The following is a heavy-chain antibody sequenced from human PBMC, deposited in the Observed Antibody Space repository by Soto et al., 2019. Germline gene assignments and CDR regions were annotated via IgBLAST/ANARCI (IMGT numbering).Heavy chain of an antibody. CDR1: GGSNSSSSYY. J-gene: IGHJ4*02. V-gene: IGHV4-39*01. CDR2: IYYSGST. CDR3: ARQGTYRSGWSIDY. D-gene: IGHD6-19*01. Sequence: SETLSLTCTVSGGSNSSSSYYWGWIRQPPGKGLEWIGSIYYSGSTYYNPSLKSRVTISVDTSKNQFSLKLSSVTAADTAVYYCARQGTYRSGWSIDYRGQGTLVTVSS.